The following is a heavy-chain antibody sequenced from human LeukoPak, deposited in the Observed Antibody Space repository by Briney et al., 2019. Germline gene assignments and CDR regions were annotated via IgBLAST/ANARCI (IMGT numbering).Heavy chain of an antibody. V-gene: IGHV4-59*01. CDR3: ARGQQWLVAIDY. CDR2: IYYSGST. J-gene: IGHJ4*02. CDR1: GGSISSYY. D-gene: IGHD6-19*01. Sequence: PSETLSLTCTVSGGSISSYYWSWIRQPPGKGLEWLGYIYYSGSTNYNPSLESRVTISLDTSKNQFSLKLSSVTAADTAVYYCARGQQWLVAIDYWGQGTLVTVSS.